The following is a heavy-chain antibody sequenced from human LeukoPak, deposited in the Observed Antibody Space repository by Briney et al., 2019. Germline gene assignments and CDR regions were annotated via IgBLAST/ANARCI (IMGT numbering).Heavy chain of an antibody. D-gene: IGHD2-2*01. V-gene: IGHV4-59*08. CDR2: IYYSGST. Sequence: SETLSLTCTVSGGSISSYYWSWIRQPPGKGLEWIGYIYYSGSTNYNPSLKSRVTISVDTSKNQFSLKLSSVTAADTAVYYCARLPAAISYHYYGMDVWGQGTTVTVSS. CDR3: ARLPAAISYHYYGMDV. J-gene: IGHJ6*02. CDR1: GGSISSYY.